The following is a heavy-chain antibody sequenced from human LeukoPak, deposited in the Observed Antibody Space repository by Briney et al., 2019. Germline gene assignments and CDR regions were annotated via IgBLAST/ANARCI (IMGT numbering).Heavy chain of an antibody. Sequence: YYSRNPYYTPSRKSRVTISVNTAKSQFSMRLTSVAAADTAVYYCARHVRFLEWLPSYYFDYWGQGTLVTVSS. D-gene: IGHD3-3*01. CDR2: YYSRNP. CDR3: ARHVRFLEWLPSYYFDY. J-gene: IGHJ4*02. V-gene: IGHV4-39*01.